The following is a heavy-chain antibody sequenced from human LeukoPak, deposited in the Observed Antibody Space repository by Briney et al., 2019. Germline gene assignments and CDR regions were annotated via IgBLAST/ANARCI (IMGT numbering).Heavy chain of an antibody. CDR2: IRYDGSNK. CDR1: GFTFSSYG. D-gene: IGHD5-18*01. V-gene: IGHV3-30*02. Sequence: GGSLRLSCAASGFTFSSYGMHWVRQAPGKGLEWVAFIRYDGSNKYYADSVKGRFTISRDNSKNTLYLQMNSLRAEDTAVYYCAKDPPGWGYSYGSPDYWGQGTLVTVSS. J-gene: IGHJ4*02. CDR3: AKDPPGWGYSYGSPDY.